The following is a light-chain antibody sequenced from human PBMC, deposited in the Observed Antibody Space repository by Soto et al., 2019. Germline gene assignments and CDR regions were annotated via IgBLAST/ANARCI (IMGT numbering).Light chain of an antibody. CDR1: QTISSW. CDR3: QQYNSYSWT. J-gene: IGKJ1*01. V-gene: IGKV1-5*03. CDR2: KAS. Sequence: DIQMTQSPSTLSGSVGDRVTITCRASQTISSWLAWYQQKPGKAPKLLIYKASTLKSGVPSRFSGSGSGTEFTLTISSLQPDDFATYYCQQYNSYSWTFGQGIKVDIK.